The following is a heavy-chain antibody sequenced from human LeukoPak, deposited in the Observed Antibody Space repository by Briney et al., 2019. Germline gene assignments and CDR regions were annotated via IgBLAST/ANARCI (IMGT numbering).Heavy chain of an antibody. CDR3: ARTEYYYDSSGYYPYDY. V-gene: IGHV4-4*07. CDR2: IYTSGRT. CDR1: GGSISSYY. D-gene: IGHD3-22*01. Sequence: SETLSLTCTVSGGSISSYYWSWIRQPAGKGLEWIGRIYTSGRTNYNPSLKSRVIMSVDTSKNQFSLKLSSVTAADTAVYYCARTEYYYDSSGYYPYDYWGQGTLVTVSS. J-gene: IGHJ4*02.